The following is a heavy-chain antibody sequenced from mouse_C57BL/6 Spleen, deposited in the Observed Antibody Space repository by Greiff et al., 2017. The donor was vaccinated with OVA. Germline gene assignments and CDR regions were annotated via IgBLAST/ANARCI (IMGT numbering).Heavy chain of an antibody. CDR1: GFSLSTFGMG. V-gene: IGHV8-8*01. D-gene: IGHD2-2*01. CDR3: ARTRGVTGGNYFDY. J-gene: IGHJ2*01. Sequence: QVTLKESGPGILQPSQTLSLTCSFSGFSLSTFGMGVGWIRQPSGKGLEWLAHIWWDDAKYYNPSLKRRLPTSKETSNNQVFLKIANVDTADTATYYCARTRGVTGGNYFDYWGQGTTLTVSS. CDR2: IWWDDAK.